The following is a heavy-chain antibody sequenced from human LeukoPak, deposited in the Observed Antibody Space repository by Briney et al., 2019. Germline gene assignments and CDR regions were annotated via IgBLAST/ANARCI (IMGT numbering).Heavy chain of an antibody. CDR1: GFTFSAFE. Sequence: PGGSLRLSCAASGFTFSAFEMYWVRQAPGKGLEWVAVISCDGSHKYYADSVKGRFTISRDNSKNTLYLLMNSLRAEDTAVYYCAKGSPFSKYSSGWYFDYWGQGTLVTVSS. CDR2: ISCDGSHK. CDR3: AKGSPFSKYSSGWYFDY. V-gene: IGHV3-30*18. D-gene: IGHD6-19*01. J-gene: IGHJ4*02.